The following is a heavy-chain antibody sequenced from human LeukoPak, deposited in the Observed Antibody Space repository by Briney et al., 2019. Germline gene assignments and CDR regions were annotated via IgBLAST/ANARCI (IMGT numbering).Heavy chain of an antibody. CDR3: ARGVEPLAANTLAY. D-gene: IGHD1-14*01. V-gene: IGHV3-53*01. J-gene: IGHJ4*02. CDR1: GFTVITND. Sequence: GGSLRLSCAASGFTVITNDMTWVRQAPGKGLEWVSVLYSDGNTKYADSVQGRFTISRDNSKNTLYLEMNSLTPDDTAVYYCARGVEPLAANTLAYWGQGTLVTVSS. CDR2: LYSDGNT.